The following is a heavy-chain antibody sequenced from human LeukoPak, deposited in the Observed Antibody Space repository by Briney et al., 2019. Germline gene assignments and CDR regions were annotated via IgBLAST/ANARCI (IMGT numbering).Heavy chain of an antibody. V-gene: IGHV4-59*12. D-gene: IGHD3-22*01. CDR1: GGSISSYY. Sequence: PSETLSLTCTVSGGSISSYYWSWIRQPPGKGLEWIGYIYYSGSTNYNPSLKSRVTISVDTSKNQFSLKLSSVTAADTAVYYCARARDSSGYYLQHWGQGTLVTVSS. J-gene: IGHJ1*01. CDR2: IYYSGST. CDR3: ARARDSSGYYLQH.